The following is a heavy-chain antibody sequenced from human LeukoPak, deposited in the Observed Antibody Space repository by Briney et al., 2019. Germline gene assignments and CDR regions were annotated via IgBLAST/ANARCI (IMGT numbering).Heavy chain of an antibody. CDR3: AKGGDYDFSH. J-gene: IGHJ4*02. D-gene: IGHD3-3*01. CDR2: ISGSGGST. V-gene: IGHV3-23*01. Sequence: GGSLRLSCAASGFTFAGYAMTWVRQAPRKGLEWVSAISGSGGSTYYADSVKGRFTISRDNSKNTLYLQMNSLRAEDTAVYYCAKGGDYDFSHWGQGTLVTVSS. CDR1: GFTFAGYA.